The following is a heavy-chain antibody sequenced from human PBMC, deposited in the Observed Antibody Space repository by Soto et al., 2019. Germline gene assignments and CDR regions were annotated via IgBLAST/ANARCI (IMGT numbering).Heavy chain of an antibody. J-gene: IGHJ6*02. Sequence: RVSCAAAGFTCISYSMNWVRQAPGKGLEWVSSISSSSSYIYYADSVKGRFTISRDNAKNSLYLQMNSLRAEDTAVYYCARDSSGMDVWGQATTVTVSS. CDR2: ISSSSSYI. CDR3: ARDSSGMDV. CDR1: GFTCISYS. V-gene: IGHV3-21*01.